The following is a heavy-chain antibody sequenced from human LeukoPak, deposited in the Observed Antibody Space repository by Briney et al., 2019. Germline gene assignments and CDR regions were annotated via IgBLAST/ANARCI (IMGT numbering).Heavy chain of an antibody. CDR1: GGTFSSYA. V-gene: IGHV1-69*13. J-gene: IGHJ6*02. CDR2: IIPIFGTA. CDR3: ARSILVVPVVSHYNYGVDF. Sequence: SVKVSCKASGGTFSSYAISWVRQAPGQGLEWMGGIIPIFGTANYAQKFQGRVTITADESTSTAYMKLSSLRSEDTAVYYCARSILVVPVVSHYNYGVDFWGQGTTVTVSS. D-gene: IGHD2-2*01.